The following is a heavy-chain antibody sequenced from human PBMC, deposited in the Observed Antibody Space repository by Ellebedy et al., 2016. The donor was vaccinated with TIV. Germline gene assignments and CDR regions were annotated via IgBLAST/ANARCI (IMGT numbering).Heavy chain of an antibody. CDR1: GYTLTQLP. Sequence: ASVKVSXKVSGYTLTQLPIFWVRQAPGKGLEWMGGFDPEDDETVYAQKFQGRVTLTEDTSTDTAYLELSSLRSDDTAMYYCAASPEGVDFWGQGTMVTVSS. V-gene: IGHV1-24*01. CDR3: AASPEGVDF. CDR2: FDPEDDET. J-gene: IGHJ3*01.